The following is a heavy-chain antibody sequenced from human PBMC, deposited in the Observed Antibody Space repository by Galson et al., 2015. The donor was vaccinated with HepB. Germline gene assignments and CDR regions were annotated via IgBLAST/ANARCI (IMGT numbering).Heavy chain of an antibody. CDR2: ISSSSTYI. J-gene: IGHJ4*02. Sequence: SLRLSCAASGFTFSSYSMNWVRQAPGKGLEWVSSISSSSTYIYYADSVKGRFTISRDNSKNTLYLQMNSLRAEDTAVYYCARESKIWFGLDYWGQGTLVTVSS. CDR1: GFTFSSYS. D-gene: IGHD3-10*01. V-gene: IGHV3-21*04. CDR3: ARESKIWFGLDY.